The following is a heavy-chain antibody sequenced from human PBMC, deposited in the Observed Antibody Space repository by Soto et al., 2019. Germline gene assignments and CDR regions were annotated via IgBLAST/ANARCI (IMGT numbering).Heavy chain of an antibody. V-gene: IGHV3-7*04. CDR2: IHMDGRET. Sequence: EVQLVESGGDLVQPGGSLRLACAASGFSFPSYWMTWVRQAPGKGLEWVATIHMDGRETNYVDSVKGRFTISRDDTKLCLQMSDLRPDDSAKYWCARGADYTRGGYYDACDLGGQGTIVTASS. D-gene: IGHD3-22*01. CDR3: ARGADYTRGGYYDACDL. CDR1: GFSFPSYW. J-gene: IGHJ3*01.